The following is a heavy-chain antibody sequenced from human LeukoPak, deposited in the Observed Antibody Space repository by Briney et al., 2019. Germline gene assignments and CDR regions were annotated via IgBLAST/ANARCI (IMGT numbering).Heavy chain of an antibody. CDR1: GFTFSSYG. V-gene: IGHV3-30*02. CDR3: AKDEHSYGFQYYFDY. D-gene: IGHD5-18*01. J-gene: IGHJ4*02. CDR2: IRYDGSNK. Sequence: PGGSLRLSCAASGFTFSSYGMHWVRQAPGKGLEWVAFIRYDGSNKYYADSVKGRFTISRDNSKNTLYLQMNSLRAEDTAVYYCAKDEHSYGFQYYFDYWGQGTLVTVSS.